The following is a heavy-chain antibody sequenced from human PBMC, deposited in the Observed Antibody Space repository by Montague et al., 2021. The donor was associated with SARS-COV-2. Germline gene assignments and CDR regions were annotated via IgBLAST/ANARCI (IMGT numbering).Heavy chain of an antibody. CDR3: ARQGLGFCNGGSCFSTLAX. D-gene: IGHD2-15*01. CDR2: IFSAGDT. Sequence: SETLSLTCSVSGDSVSSDRYYWGWTRQPPGKGLEWITCIFSAGDTYYNPSLKSRVTISLDTSKNQFSLNLDSVTAADTAVYYCARQGLGFCNGGSCFSTLAXWGHGILVTVSS. CDR1: GDSVSSDRYY. J-gene: IGHJ4*01. V-gene: IGHV4-39*01.